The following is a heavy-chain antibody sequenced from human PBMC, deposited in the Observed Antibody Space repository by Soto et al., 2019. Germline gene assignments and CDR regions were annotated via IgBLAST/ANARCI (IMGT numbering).Heavy chain of an antibody. J-gene: IGHJ4*02. CDR1: GFTFSKYA. Sequence: GGSLRLSCEASGFTFSKYAMIWVRQAPGKGQEWVSGITGSGLTIEHSASVKGRFTISRDNSKNTVYLQMNSLRAEDTAIYYCAKDDVSGDGLWLVSDWGQGTPVTVSS. CDR2: ITGSGLTI. CDR3: AKDDVSGDGLWLVSD. V-gene: IGHV3-23*01. D-gene: IGHD2-21*02.